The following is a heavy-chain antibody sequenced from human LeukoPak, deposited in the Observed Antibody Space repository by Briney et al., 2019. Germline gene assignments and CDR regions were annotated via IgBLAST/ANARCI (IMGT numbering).Heavy chain of an antibody. CDR1: GFTFSSYA. D-gene: IGHD5-12*01. V-gene: IGHV3-23*01. Sequence: PGGALRLSCAASGFTFSSYAMSWVRQAPGKGLEWFSAISGSGGSTYYVDAGEGMSTISRDNSKNTLYRQMNSLRAEDTAVYYCAKAPWGYIPRYGMDVWGHGTTVTVSS. CDR2: ISGSGGST. J-gene: IGHJ6*02. CDR3: AKAPWGYIPRYGMDV.